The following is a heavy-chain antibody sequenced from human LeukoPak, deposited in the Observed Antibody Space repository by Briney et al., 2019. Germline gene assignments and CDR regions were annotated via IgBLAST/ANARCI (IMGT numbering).Heavy chain of an antibody. V-gene: IGHV4-59*01. CDR2: IYYSGST. J-gene: IGHJ2*01. CDR1: GGSISSYY. CDR3: ARAPGSLYGDYWYFDL. Sequence: SETLSLTCTVSGGSISSYYWGWIRQPPGKGLQWIGYIYYSGSTNYSRSLKSRVTISVDTSKNQFSLKLSSVTAADTAVYYCARAPGSLYGDYWYFDLWGRGTLVTVSS. D-gene: IGHD4-17*01.